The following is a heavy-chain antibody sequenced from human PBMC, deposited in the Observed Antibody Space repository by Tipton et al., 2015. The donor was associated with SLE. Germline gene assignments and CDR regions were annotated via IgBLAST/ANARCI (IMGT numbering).Heavy chain of an antibody. Sequence: LRLSCTVSGYSISSGYYWGWIRQPPGKGLGWIGRIYTSGYTDYSPSLKSRVTISLDTSKNQFSLKLSSVTAADTAMYYCAREGEIVVPLRAYYYLDVWGKGTTVTVSS. D-gene: IGHD2-2*01. CDR2: IYTSGYT. V-gene: IGHV4-38-2*02. CDR1: GYSISSGYY. CDR3: AREGEIVVPLRAYYYLDV. J-gene: IGHJ6*03.